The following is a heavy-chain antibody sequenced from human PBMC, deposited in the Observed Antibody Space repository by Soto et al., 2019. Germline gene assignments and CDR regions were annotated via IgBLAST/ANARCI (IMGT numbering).Heavy chain of an antibody. D-gene: IGHD3-3*01. Sequence: LSLTCAVYGGSFSGYYWSWIRQPPGKGLEWIGEINHSGSTNYNPSLKSRVTISVDTSKNQFSLKLSSVTAADTAVYYCARVKGIYYDFWSGPTKQKYWFDPWGQGTLVTVSS. CDR2: INHSGST. J-gene: IGHJ5*02. V-gene: IGHV4-34*01. CDR1: GGSFSGYY. CDR3: ARVKGIYYDFWSGPTKQKYWFDP.